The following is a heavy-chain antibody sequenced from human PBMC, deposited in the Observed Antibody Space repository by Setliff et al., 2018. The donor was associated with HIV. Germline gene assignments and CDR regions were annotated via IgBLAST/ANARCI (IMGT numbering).Heavy chain of an antibody. J-gene: IGHJ4*02. Sequence: GGSLRLSCAASGFTFSPYSMNWVRQTPGKGLEWVSYITGDSATIYYADSMKGRFTISRDNSKNTLYLQMNSLRAEDTAIYYCAPIRDGYNYFFDQWGQGTLVTVSS. CDR1: GFTFSPYS. V-gene: IGHV3-48*01. CDR3: APIRDGYNYFFDQ. CDR2: ITGDSATI. D-gene: IGHD5-12*01.